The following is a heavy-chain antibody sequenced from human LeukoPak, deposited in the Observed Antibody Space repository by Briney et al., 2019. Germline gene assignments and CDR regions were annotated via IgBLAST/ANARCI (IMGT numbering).Heavy chain of an antibody. CDR3: TRGGPDLSQSDYYYYYGMDV. CDR1: GFTFGDYA. Sequence: GGSLRLSCTASGFTFGDYAMSWVRQAPGKGLEWVGFIRSKAYGGTTEYAASVKGRFTISRDDSKSIAYLQMNSLKTEDTAVYYCTRGGPDLSQSDYYYYYGMDVWGQGTTVTVSS. D-gene: IGHD2-15*01. J-gene: IGHJ6*02. CDR2: IRSKAYGGTT. V-gene: IGHV3-49*04.